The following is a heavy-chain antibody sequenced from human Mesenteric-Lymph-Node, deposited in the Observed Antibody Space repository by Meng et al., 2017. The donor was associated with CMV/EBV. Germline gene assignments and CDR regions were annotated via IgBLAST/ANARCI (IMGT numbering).Heavy chain of an antibody. V-gene: IGHV3-11*01. CDR2: ISNVGNTI. CDR3: ATTNEGYSNNRPLYYGLDV. J-gene: IGHJ6*02. Sequence: GGSLRLSCAASGFTFSDYYMSWIRQAPGKGLEWVSYISNVGNTIYYADSVKGRFTISRDNAKNSLYLQMNSLRAEDTAVYYCATTNEGYSNNRPLYYGLDVWGQGTTVTVSS. D-gene: IGHD4-11*01. CDR1: GFTFSDYY.